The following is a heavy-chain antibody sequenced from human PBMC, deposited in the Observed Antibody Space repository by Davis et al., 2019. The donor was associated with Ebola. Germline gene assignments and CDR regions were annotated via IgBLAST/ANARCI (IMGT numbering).Heavy chain of an antibody. CDR2: IGAAGDP. D-gene: IGHD3-16*01. Sequence: PGGSLRLSCAASGFTFSSYDMHWVRQATGKGLEWVSAIGAAGDPNYADSVKGRFAISRDNAKNSLFLQMDNLRAGDTAVYYCVKGGFNHYYGLDVWGQGTTVTVSS. J-gene: IGHJ6*02. V-gene: IGHV3-13*05. CDR1: GFTFSSYD. CDR3: VKGGFNHYYGLDV.